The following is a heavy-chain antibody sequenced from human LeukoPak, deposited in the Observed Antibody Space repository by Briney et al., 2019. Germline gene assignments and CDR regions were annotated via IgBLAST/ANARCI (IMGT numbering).Heavy chain of an antibody. D-gene: IGHD3-10*01. V-gene: IGHV3-30*18. Sequence: GGSLRLSCAASGFTFSSYGMHWVRQAPGKGLEWVAVISYDGGNKYYADSVKGRFTISRDNSKNTLYLQMNSLRAEDTAVYYCAKMDDYYGSGSSFDYWGQGTLVTVSS. CDR1: GFTFSSYG. CDR2: ISYDGGNK. J-gene: IGHJ4*02. CDR3: AKMDDYYGSGSSFDY.